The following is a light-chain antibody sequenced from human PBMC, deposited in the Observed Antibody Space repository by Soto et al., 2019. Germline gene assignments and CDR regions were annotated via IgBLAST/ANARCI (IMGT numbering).Light chain of an antibody. Sequence: EIVLTQSPATLSLSPGERATLSCRASQSVSSNLAWYQQKPGQAPRLVIYDASTRATGSAAGVSGGGSGTDVALTISSLEPEDFAVYYCHHRGNWPRTFGQGTKVEIK. V-gene: IGKV3-11*01. CDR2: DAS. CDR3: HHRGNWPRT. CDR1: QSVSSN. J-gene: IGKJ1*01.